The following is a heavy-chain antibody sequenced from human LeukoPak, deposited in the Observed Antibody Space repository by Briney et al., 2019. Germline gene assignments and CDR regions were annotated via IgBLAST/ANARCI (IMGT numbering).Heavy chain of an antibody. CDR1: GFTFSSYA. V-gene: IGHV4-34*01. CDR2: INHSGST. CDR3: ARGIAAAGHSVFDY. Sequence: GSLRLSCAASGFTFSSYAMSWVRQAPGKGLEWIGEINHSGSTNYNPSLKSRVTISVDTSKNQFSLKLSSATAADTAVYYCARGIAAAGHSVFDYWGQGTLVTVSS. D-gene: IGHD6-13*01. J-gene: IGHJ4*02.